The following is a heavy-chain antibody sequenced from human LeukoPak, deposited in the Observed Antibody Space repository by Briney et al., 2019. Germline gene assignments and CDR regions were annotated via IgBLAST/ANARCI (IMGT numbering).Heavy chain of an antibody. CDR2: INPNSGGT. CDR1: GYTFTGYY. J-gene: IGHJ4*02. D-gene: IGHD3-10*01. CDR3: ARGYDGSGSYYDPYYFDY. V-gene: IGHV1-2*02. Sequence: ASVKVSCKASGYTFTGYYMHWVRQAPGQGLEWMGWINPNSGGTNYAQKFQGRVTMTRDTSISTAYMELSRLRSDDTAVCYCARGYDGSGSYYDPYYFDYWGQGTLVTVSS.